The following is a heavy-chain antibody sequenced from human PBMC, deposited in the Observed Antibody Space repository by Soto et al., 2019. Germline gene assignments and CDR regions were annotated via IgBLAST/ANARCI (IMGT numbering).Heavy chain of an antibody. V-gene: IGHV3-23*01. D-gene: IGHD3-22*01. CDR2: ISGSGGST. J-gene: IGHJ5*02. Sequence: GGSLRLSCAASGFTFSRYAMSWVRQAPGKGLEWVSAISGSGGSTYYADSVKGRFTISRDNSKNTLYLQMNSLRAEDTAVYYCAKIGLIISTNWFDPWAQATLLTVTS. CDR1: GFTFSRYA. CDR3: AKIGLIISTNWFDP.